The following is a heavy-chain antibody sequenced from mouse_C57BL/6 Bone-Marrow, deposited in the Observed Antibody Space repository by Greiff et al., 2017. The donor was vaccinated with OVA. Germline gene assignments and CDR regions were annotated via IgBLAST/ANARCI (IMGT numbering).Heavy chain of an antibody. V-gene: IGHV7-3*01. CDR1: GFTFTDYY. CDR3: ARLYYYGSSGSSFDY. D-gene: IGHD1-1*01. Sequence: DVKLVESGGGLVQPGGSLSLSCAASGFTFTDYYMSWVRQPPGKALEWLGFIRNKANGYTTEYSASVKGRFTISRDNSQSILYLQMNALRAEDSATYYCARLYYYGSSGSSFDYWGQGTTLTVSS. J-gene: IGHJ2*01. CDR2: IRNKANGYTT.